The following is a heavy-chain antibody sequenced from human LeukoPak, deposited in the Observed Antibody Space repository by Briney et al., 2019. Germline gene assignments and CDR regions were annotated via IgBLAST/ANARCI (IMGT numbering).Heavy chain of an antibody. CDR3: TRGYKYAFDT. CDR2: IRSKAYGGTT. V-gene: IGHV3-49*04. D-gene: IGHD1-1*01. CDR1: GFTFGDYA. Sequence: PGGSLRLSCTASGFTFGDYAMSWVRQAPGKGLEWVGFIRSKAYGGTTEYAASVKGRFTISRDDSKSIAYLQMNSLKTEDTAVYYCTRGYKYAFDTWGQGTMVTVSS. J-gene: IGHJ3*02.